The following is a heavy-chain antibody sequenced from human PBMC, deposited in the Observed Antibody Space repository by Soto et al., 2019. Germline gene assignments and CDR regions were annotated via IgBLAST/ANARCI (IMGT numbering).Heavy chain of an antibody. CDR3: TTDPVTTVLPTFILTIVLNKPDY. Sequence: PGGSLRLSCAASGFTFSNAWMNWVLQAPWKGLEWVGRIKSKTDGGTTDYAAPVKGRFTISRDDSKNTLYLQMNSLKTEDTAVYYCTTDPVTTVLPTFILTIVLNKPDYWGQGPLVTVSS. V-gene: IGHV3-15*07. CDR2: IKSKTDGGTT. J-gene: IGHJ4*02. D-gene: IGHD3-9*01. CDR1: GFTFSNAW.